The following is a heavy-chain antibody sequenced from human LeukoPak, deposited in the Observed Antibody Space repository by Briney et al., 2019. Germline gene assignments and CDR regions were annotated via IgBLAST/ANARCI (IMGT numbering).Heavy chain of an antibody. J-gene: IGHJ4*02. V-gene: IGHV4-59*08. CDR1: GGSISSYF. D-gene: IGHD3-22*01. CDR3: ARHAGVVVYSDY. Sequence: PSETLSLTCTVSGGSISSYFWSWIRQPPGKGLEWIGYVYYSGSTKYNPSLKSRVTISVDTSKNQFPLKLSSVTAADTAVYYCARHAGVVVYSDYWGQGTLVTVSS. CDR2: VYYSGST.